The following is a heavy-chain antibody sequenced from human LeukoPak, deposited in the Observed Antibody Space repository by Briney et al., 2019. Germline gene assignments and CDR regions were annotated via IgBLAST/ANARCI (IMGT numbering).Heavy chain of an antibody. J-gene: IGHJ4*02. CDR3: ARGSTTTLWDY. D-gene: IGHD3-10*01. Sequence: GESLKISCKSSGYSFTTYWIGWVRQMPGKGLEWMGIIYPGDSETRYSPSFQGQVIISVDKSISTAYLQWSSLEASDSATYYCARGSTTTLWDYWGQGTLVTVSS. CDR2: IYPGDSET. CDR1: GYSFTTYW. V-gene: IGHV5-51*01.